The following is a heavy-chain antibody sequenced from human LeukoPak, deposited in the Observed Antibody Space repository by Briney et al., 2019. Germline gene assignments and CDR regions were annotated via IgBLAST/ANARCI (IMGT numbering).Heavy chain of an antibody. J-gene: IGHJ5*02. CDR2: IYHSGST. D-gene: IGHD3-22*01. V-gene: IGHV4-38-2*02. Sequence: GSLRLSCAASGFIFSSYGMNWIRQPPGKGLEWIGSIYHSGSTYYNPSLKSRVTISVDTSKNQFSLKLSSVTAADTAVYYCARDSYYGPPLDWFDPWGQGTLVSVSS. CDR1: GFIFSSYG. CDR3: ARDSYYGPPLDWFDP.